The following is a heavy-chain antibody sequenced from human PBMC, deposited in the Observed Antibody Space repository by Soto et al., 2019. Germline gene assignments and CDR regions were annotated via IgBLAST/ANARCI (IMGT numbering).Heavy chain of an antibody. J-gene: IGHJ4*02. Sequence: ASVKVSCKASGGTFSSYAISWVRQAPGQGLEWMGGIIPIFGTANYAQKFQGRVTITADKSTSTAYMELSSLRSEDTAVYYCAISQDRGGRTTFIYWGQGTQVTVSS. D-gene: IGHD3-16*01. CDR2: IIPIFGTA. CDR1: GGTFSSYA. V-gene: IGHV1-69*06. CDR3: AISQDRGGRTTFIY.